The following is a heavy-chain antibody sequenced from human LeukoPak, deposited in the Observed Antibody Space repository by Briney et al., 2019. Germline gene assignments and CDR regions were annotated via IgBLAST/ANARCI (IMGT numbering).Heavy chain of an antibody. CDR3: AKGKGDYDILTGDFYYYGMDV. Sequence: SCKASGYTFTSYGISWVRQAPGQGLEWVAVISYDGSNKYYADSVKGRFTISRDNSKNTLYLQMNSLRAEDTAVYYCAKGKGDYDILTGDFYYYGMDVWGKGTTVTVSS. CDR1: GYTFTSYG. D-gene: IGHD3-9*01. CDR2: ISYDGSNK. V-gene: IGHV3-30*18. J-gene: IGHJ6*04.